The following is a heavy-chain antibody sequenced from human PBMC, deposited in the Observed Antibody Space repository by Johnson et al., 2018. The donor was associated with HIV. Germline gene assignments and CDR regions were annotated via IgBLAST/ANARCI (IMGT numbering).Heavy chain of an antibody. CDR2: IRYDGNNK. D-gene: IGHD4/OR15-4a*01. Sequence: QVQLVESGGGLVQPGGSLRLSCVASGFTFSSYAMHWVRQAPGKGLEWVTFIRYDGNNKYYADSVKGRFTISRDNSKNTLYLQMNSLRVEDTAVYYCAKGRNTYGADVFDIWGQGTMVTVSS. V-gene: IGHV3-30*02. CDR1: GFTFSSYA. CDR3: AKGRNTYGADVFDI. J-gene: IGHJ3*02.